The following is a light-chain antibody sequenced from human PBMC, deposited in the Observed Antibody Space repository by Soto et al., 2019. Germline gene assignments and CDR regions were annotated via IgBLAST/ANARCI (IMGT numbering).Light chain of an antibody. V-gene: IGKV3-11*01. Sequence: EIVLTQSPATLSLSPGERATLSCRASQSVNSYLAWYQQKPGQAPRLLIYDASNRATGIPARFSGSGSGTDFTLTISSLEPEDFALYYCQHRSDWPLTFGGGTKVEIK. CDR2: DAS. CDR3: QHRSDWPLT. CDR1: QSVNSY. J-gene: IGKJ4*01.